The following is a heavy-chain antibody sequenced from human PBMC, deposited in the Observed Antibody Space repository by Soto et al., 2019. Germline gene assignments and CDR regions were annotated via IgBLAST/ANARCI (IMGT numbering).Heavy chain of an antibody. J-gene: IGHJ4*02. CDR3: EAEAGLPRYY. CDR1: GGSISSGGYS. CDR2: IYHSGST. Sequence: SEALSLTCAVSGGSISSGGYSWSWIRQPPGKGLEWIGYIYHSGSTYYTPSLKSRVTISVDRSKNQFSLKLSSVTAADTAVYYCEAEAGLPRYYWGQGTLVTVSS. D-gene: IGHD5-12*01. V-gene: IGHV4-30-2*01.